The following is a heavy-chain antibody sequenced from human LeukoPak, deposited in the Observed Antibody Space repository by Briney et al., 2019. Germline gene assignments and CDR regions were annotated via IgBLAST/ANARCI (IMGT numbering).Heavy chain of an antibody. CDR2: ISWNSGSI. D-gene: IGHD4-17*01. J-gene: IGHJ4*02. CDR1: GFTFDDYA. Sequence: PGRSLRLSCAASGFTFDDYAMHWVRQAPGKGLEWVSGISWNSGSIGYADSVKGRFTISRDNAKNSLYLQMNSLRAEGTALYYCAKDLYGDYGEYYFDYWGQGTLVTVSS. CDR3: AKDLYGDYGEYYFDY. V-gene: IGHV3-9*01.